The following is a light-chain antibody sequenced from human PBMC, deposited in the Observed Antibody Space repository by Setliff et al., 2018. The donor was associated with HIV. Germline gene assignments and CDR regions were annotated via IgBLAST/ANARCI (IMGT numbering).Light chain of an antibody. Sequence: QSVLTQPPSVSGAPGQRVTVSCTGSSSNIGTGYDVHWYQQLPGKAPKLLIYGNINRPSGVPDRFSGSKSGTSASLAIAGLQAEDEAEYYCQSYDSGLSGSPVFDGGTKVT. CDR2: GNI. V-gene: IGLV1-40*01. J-gene: IGLJ3*02. CDR3: QSYDSGLSGSPV. CDR1: SSNIGTGYD.